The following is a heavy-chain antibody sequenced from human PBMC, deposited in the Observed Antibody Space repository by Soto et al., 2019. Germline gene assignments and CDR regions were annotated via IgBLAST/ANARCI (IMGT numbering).Heavy chain of an antibody. Sequence: EVQLLESGGGLVQPGESLRLSCAASGFTFSSYAMSWVRQAPGKGLEWVSVISGSDDSTYYADSVKGRFTISRDNSKNTLYLQMNSLRAEDTAVYYCAKSGSSSTFDYWGQGTLVTVSS. CDR1: GFTFSSYA. D-gene: IGHD6-6*01. V-gene: IGHV3-23*01. CDR2: ISGSDDST. J-gene: IGHJ4*02. CDR3: AKSGSSSTFDY.